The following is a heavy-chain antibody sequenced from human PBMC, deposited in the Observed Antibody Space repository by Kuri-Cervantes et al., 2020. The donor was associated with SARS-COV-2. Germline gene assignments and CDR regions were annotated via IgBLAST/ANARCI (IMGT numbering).Heavy chain of an antibody. Sequence: SEHVPCLASRSTFTCHYMHWVRQAPGQGLEWMGWINPNSGGTNYAQKFQGRVTMTRDTSISTAYMELSRLRSDDTAVYYCASNPPYCSSTSCYNYYYYIDVQGKRTMVTVSS. J-gene: IGHJ6*03. CDR3: ASNPPYCSSTSCYNYYYYIDV. D-gene: IGHD2-2*01. CDR1: RSTFTCHY. V-gene: IGHV1-2*02. CDR2: INPNSGGT.